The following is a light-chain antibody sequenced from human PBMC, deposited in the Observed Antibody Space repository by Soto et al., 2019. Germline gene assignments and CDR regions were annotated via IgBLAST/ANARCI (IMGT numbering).Light chain of an antibody. CDR3: QKYNSASRGT. V-gene: IGKV1-27*01. Sequence: DIQMTQSPSSLSASVGDRVTITCRASQGISNYLAWYQQKPGKVPKLLIYAASTLQSGVPSRFSGSGSGTDFTLTISSLQPEDVATYYCQKYNSASRGTFGQGTRLEIK. CDR1: QGISNY. CDR2: AAS. J-gene: IGKJ5*01.